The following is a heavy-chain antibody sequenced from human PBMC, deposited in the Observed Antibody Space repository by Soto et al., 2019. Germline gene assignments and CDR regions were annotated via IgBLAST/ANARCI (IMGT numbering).Heavy chain of an antibody. CDR1: GGSISSYY. J-gene: IGHJ3*02. CDR3: ARGCLTWIDAFDN. Sequence: PSETLSLTCTVSGGSISSYYWSWIRQPPGKGLEWIGYIYYSGSTNYNPSLKSRVTISVDTSKNQFSLKLSSVTAADTAVYYCARGCLTWIDAFDNWGHGTMVTVSS. CDR2: IYYSGST. D-gene: IGHD2-15*01. V-gene: IGHV4-59*01.